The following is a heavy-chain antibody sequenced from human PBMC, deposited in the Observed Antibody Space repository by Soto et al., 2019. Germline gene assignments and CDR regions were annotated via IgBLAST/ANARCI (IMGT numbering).Heavy chain of an antibody. Sequence: ASVKVSCKASGYTFTTYLMHWVRQAPGQGPEWMGIINLSRGNTNYAQKFQGRVTMTRETSTSTVYMELSSLRSEDTAVYYCAREFAGSYYFDYWGQGTLVTVSS. D-gene: IGHD1-26*01. CDR3: AREFAGSYYFDY. V-gene: IGHV1-46*01. CDR2: INLSRGNT. J-gene: IGHJ4*02. CDR1: GYTFTTYL.